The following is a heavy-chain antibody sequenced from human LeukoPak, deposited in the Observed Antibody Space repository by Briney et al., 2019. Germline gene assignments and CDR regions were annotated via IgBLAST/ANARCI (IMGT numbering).Heavy chain of an antibody. V-gene: IGHV4-61*08. J-gene: IGHJ6*02. CDR2: IYYSGST. CDR3: ARLRIYQQTLINYYYYGMDV. D-gene: IGHD5-12*01. Sequence: KASETLSLTCTVSGGSISSGGYYWSWIRQHPGKGLEWIGYIYYSGSTNYNPSLKSRVTISVDTSKNQFSLKLSSVTAADTAVYYCARLRIYQQTLINYYYYGMDVWGQGTTVTVSS. CDR1: GGSISSGGYY.